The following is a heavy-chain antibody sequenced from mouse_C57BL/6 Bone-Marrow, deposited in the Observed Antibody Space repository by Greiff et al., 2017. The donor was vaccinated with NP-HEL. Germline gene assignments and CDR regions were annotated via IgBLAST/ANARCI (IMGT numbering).Heavy chain of an antibody. V-gene: IGHV5-12*01. CDR1: GFTFSDYY. J-gene: IGHJ4*01. D-gene: IGHD3-1*01. Sequence: VQLKESGGGLVQPGGSLKLSCAASGFTFSDYYMYWVRQTPEKRLEWVAYISNGGGSTYYPDTVKGRFTISRDNAKNTLYLQMSRLKSEDTAMYYCAGASKGTYYAMDYWGQGTSVTVSS. CDR3: AGASKGTYYAMDY. CDR2: ISNGGGST.